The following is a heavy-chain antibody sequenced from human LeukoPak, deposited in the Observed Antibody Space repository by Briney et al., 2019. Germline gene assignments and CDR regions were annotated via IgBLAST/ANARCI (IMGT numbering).Heavy chain of an antibody. CDR2: ISYDGTKK. CDR1: GFSFSSDG. V-gene: IGHV3-30*03. J-gene: IGHJ4*02. D-gene: IGHD1-26*01. CDR3: ARTTPGGSGDY. Sequence: GGSLRLSCAASGFSFSSDGMHWVRRAPGKGLEWVAVISYDGTKKVYRDSVRGRFTISRDNSKNTLYLQMNTLRVEDTAVYYCARTTPGGSGDYWGQGTLVTVSS.